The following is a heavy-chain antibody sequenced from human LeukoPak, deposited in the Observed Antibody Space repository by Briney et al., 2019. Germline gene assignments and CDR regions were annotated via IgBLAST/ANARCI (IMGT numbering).Heavy chain of an antibody. J-gene: IGHJ6*02. CDR1: TFSFSGFW. CDR2: VNSDGSGT. Sequence: GGSLRLSCAASTFSFSGFWMHWVRQAPGKGLVWVSRVNSDGSGTSYADSVKGRFTISRDNAKNTLFLQMNSLRAEDTAVYYCARGHYYVMDVWGQGTTVTVSS. V-gene: IGHV3-74*01. CDR3: ARGHYYVMDV.